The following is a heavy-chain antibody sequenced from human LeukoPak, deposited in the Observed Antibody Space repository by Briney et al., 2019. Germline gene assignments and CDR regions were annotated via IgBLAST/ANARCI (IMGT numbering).Heavy chain of an antibody. V-gene: IGHV3-23*01. J-gene: IGHJ4*02. CDR1: GFTFAAYA. D-gene: IGHD1-26*01. Sequence: GGSLRLSCAASGFTFAAYAMNWVRQAPGKGLEWVSGISGSGGSTYYADYVKGRFTISRDNSKNTLYLQMDSLRAEDTAIYYCAIPSPRDSGSYIHFDYWGQGTLVIVSS. CDR2: ISGSGGST. CDR3: AIPSPRDSGSYIHFDY.